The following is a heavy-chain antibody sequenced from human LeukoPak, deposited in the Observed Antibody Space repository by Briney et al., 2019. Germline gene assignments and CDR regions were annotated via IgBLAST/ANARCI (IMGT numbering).Heavy chain of an antibody. J-gene: IGHJ4*02. V-gene: IGHV4-59*01. CDR1: GGSISSYY. D-gene: IGHD2-2*01. Sequence: SETLSLTCTVSGGSISSYYWSWIRQPPGKGLEWIGYIYYTGSTNYNPSLKSRVTISVDTSKNQFSLKLSSVTAADTAVYYCARERQYCSTTSCYREFDYWGQGTLVTVSS. CDR2: IYYTGST. CDR3: ARERQYCSTTSCYREFDY.